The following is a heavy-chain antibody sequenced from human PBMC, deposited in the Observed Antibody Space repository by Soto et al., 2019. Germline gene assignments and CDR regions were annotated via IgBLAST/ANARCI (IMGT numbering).Heavy chain of an antibody. CDR1: EFTFSNYG. CDR2: ILNDGSNR. Sequence: ESGGGVVQPGRSLRLSCAASEFTFSNYGMHWVRQAPGKGLEWVAVILNDGSNRYHADSVKDRFTISRDNSKNTLYLQMHSLRAEDTAVYYCARDDEYSGNGMDVWGQGTTVTVS. CDR3: ARDDEYSGNGMDV. V-gene: IGHV3-33*01. J-gene: IGHJ6*02. D-gene: IGHD3-10*01.